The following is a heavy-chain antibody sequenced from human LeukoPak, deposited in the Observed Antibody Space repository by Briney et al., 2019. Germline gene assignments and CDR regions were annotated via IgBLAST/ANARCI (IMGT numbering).Heavy chain of an antibody. J-gene: IGHJ4*02. CDR2: ISHNEVT. Sequence: PSETLSLTCGVFGVSINDFYWSWIRQSPGKGLEWIGEISHNEVTRYNPSLEIRVPLWVGTSENQLYLKLIFVTAADTAVYYCARIRCGHSGSLCYNHWGLGTLVTVSS. CDR3: ARIRCGHSGSLCYNH. V-gene: IGHV4-34*10. D-gene: IGHD2-21*01. CDR1: GVSINDFY.